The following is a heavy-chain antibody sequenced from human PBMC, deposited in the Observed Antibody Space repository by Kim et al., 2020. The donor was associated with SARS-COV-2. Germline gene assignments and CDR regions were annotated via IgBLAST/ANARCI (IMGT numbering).Heavy chain of an antibody. CDR2: INQFGREK. Sequence: GGSLRLSCTASGFTFSGYWMTWVRQGPGKGLEWVANINQFGREKYFMDSVKGRFTISRDNARNSLYLQMDSLRAEDTAVYYCATDHRGTFDNWGQGTLVT. V-gene: IGHV3-7*03. D-gene: IGHD3-16*01. J-gene: IGHJ4*02. CDR3: ATDHRGTFDN. CDR1: GFTFSGYW.